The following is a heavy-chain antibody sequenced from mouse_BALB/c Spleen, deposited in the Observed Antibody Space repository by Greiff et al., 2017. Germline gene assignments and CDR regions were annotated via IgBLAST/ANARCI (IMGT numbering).Heavy chain of an antibody. D-gene: IGHD2-1*01. CDR1: GYTFTSYY. CDR2: IYPGDGST. J-gene: IGHJ3*01. V-gene: IGHV1S56*01. CDR3: ARGDYGNYEWFAY. Sequence: QVQLQQSGPELVKPGASVKMSCKASGYTFTSYYIHWVKQRPGQGLEWIGWIYPGDGSTKYNEKFKGKTTLTADKSSSTAYMLLSSLTSEDSAIYFCARGDYGNYEWFAYWGQGTLVTVSA.